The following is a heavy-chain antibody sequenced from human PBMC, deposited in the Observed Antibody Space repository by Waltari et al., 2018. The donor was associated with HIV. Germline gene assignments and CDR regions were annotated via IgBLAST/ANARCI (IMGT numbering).Heavy chain of an antibody. CDR3: ARDWQQWLVRGGAFDI. J-gene: IGHJ3*02. CDR1: GYTFTGYY. V-gene: IGHV1-2*02. CDR2: VKPNSGGT. D-gene: IGHD6-19*01. Sequence: QVQLVQSGAEVKKPGASVKVSCKASGYTFTGYYMHWVRQAPGQGLEWMGWVKPNSGGTNYEQKLQCRVTMTRDTSISTAYMELSRLRSDDTAVYYCARDWQQWLVRGGAFDIWGQGTMVTVSS.